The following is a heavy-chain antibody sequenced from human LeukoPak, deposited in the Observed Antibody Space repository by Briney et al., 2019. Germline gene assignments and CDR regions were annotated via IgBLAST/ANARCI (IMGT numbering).Heavy chain of an antibody. V-gene: IGHV3-20*04. Sequence: GGSVSLLCAASGLPHHDYGLSWVPQAPAKGLEWVYGLNWNWCSTGYADSVKGRFTNARDNAKNSLYLQINSLRAEDTALYYCARWGTDLGYYFDYWGQGTLVTVSS. CDR2: LNWNWCST. J-gene: IGHJ4*02. CDR1: GLPHHDYG. CDR3: ARWGTDLGYYFDY. D-gene: IGHD3-16*01.